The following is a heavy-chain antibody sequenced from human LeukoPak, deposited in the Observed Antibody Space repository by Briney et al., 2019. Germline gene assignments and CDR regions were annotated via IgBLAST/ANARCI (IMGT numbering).Heavy chain of an antibody. Sequence: GGSLRLSCAASGFSFSSYWMNWVRQVPGKGLVWVSRLSTEGGSTTYADSVKGRFTISRDNAKNTLYLQMSSLRAEDTAVYFCARGCSLNNCYTGDAFDMWGQGTMVTASS. CDR3: ARGCSLNNCYTGDAFDM. CDR2: LSTEGGST. D-gene: IGHD2-2*02. CDR1: GFSFSSYW. V-gene: IGHV3-74*01. J-gene: IGHJ3*02.